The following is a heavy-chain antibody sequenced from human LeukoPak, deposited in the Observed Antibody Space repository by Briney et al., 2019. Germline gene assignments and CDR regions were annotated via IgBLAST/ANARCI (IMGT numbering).Heavy chain of an antibody. CDR1: GGSISSYF. D-gene: IGHD3-22*01. CDR2: IYYSGST. Sequence: SETLSLTRTVSGGSISSYFWTWIRQPPGKGLEWIGSIYYSGSTYYNPSLKSRVTISVDTSKNQFSLKLSSVTAADTAVYYCARPASSGYFLDAFDIWGQGTMVTVSS. V-gene: IGHV4-39*01. CDR3: ARPASSGYFLDAFDI. J-gene: IGHJ3*02.